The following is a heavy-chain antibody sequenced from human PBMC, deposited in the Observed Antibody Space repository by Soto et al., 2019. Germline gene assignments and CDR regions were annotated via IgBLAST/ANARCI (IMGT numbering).Heavy chain of an antibody. CDR3: AHSASVPCCYYFDS. D-gene: IGHD1-26*01. Sequence: SGPTLVNPTQTLTLTCTLSGFSLSSIGVVVGWIRQPPGKALEWLALLYWNDDRRYSPSLKSRLTITKDTSKNQVVLTMTNMDPADTATYYCAHSASVPCCYYFDSWGQGTLVTVSS. J-gene: IGHJ4*02. V-gene: IGHV2-5*01. CDR2: LYWNDDR. CDR1: GFSLSSIGVV.